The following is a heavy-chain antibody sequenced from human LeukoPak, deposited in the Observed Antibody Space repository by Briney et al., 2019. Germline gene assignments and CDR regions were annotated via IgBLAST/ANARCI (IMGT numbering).Heavy chain of an antibody. CDR1: GYSISSGYY. CDR2: IYTSGST. V-gene: IGHV4-4*07. J-gene: IGHJ6*03. CDR3: ARDVVGYCSSTSCYDYYCYYMDV. Sequence: PSETLSLTCTVSGYSISSGYYWGWIRQPAGKGLEWIGRIYTSGSTNYNPSLKSRVTMSVDTSKNQFSLKLSSVTAADTAVYYCARDVVGYCSSTSCYDYYCYYMDVWGKGTTVTISS. D-gene: IGHD2-2*01.